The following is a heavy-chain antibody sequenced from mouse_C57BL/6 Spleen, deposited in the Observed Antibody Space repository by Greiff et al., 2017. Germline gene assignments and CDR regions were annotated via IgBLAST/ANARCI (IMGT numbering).Heavy chain of an antibody. Sequence: QVQLQQSGPELVKPGASVKISCKASGYAFSSSWMNWVKQRPGKGLEWIGRIYPGDGDTNYNGKFKGKATLTADKSSSTAYMQLSSLTSEDSAVYFCARLGPREAMDYWGQGTSVTVSS. CDR3: ARLGPREAMDY. CDR2: IYPGDGDT. J-gene: IGHJ4*01. V-gene: IGHV1-82*01. CDR1: GYAFSSSW.